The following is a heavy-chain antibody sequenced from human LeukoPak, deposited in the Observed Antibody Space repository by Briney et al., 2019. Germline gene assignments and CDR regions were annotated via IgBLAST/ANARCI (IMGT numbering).Heavy chain of an antibody. Sequence: PSETLSLTCAVYGGSFSGYYWSWIRQPPGMGLEWIGEINHSGSTNYNPSLKSRVTISVDTSKNQFSLKLSSVTAADTAVYYCARSIVGALPWDYWGQGTLVTVSS. CDR1: GGSFSGYY. D-gene: IGHD1-26*01. CDR2: INHSGST. J-gene: IGHJ4*02. CDR3: ARSIVGALPWDY. V-gene: IGHV4-34*01.